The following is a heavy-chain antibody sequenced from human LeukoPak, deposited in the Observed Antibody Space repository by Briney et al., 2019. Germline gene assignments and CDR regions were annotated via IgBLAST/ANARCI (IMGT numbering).Heavy chain of an antibody. J-gene: IGHJ4*02. V-gene: IGHV4-59*08. CDR3: VKSGGYGLIDY. CDR2: IYYSGST. D-gene: IGHD1-26*01. CDR1: GGSISSYY. Sequence: PSQTLSLTCTVSGGSISSYYWSWIRQPPGKRLEWIGYIYYSGSTKYNPSLQSRVTISIDMSKNQFSLRLKSVTAADTAMYYCVKSGGYGLIDYWGQGTLVTVS.